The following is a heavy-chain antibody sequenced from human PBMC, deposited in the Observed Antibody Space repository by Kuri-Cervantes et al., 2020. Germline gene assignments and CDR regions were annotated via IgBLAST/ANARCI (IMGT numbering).Heavy chain of an antibody. CDR3: AKDRSRICGDGCSLVGDY. D-gene: IGHD2-21*02. Sequence: GSLRLSCAVSGYFISSGYFWGWIRQTPGKGLEWIGSIYHSGTTHYNPSLTSRVTMSVDTSKNQFSLKLNSVTAADTAVYYCAKDRSRICGDGCSLVGDYWGQGTLVTVSS. J-gene: IGHJ4*02. CDR2: IYHSGTT. V-gene: IGHV4-38-2*02. CDR1: GYFISSGYF.